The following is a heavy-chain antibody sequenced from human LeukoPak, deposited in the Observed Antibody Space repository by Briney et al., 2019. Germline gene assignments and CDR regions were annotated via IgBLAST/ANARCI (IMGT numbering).Heavy chain of an antibody. D-gene: IGHD5-18*01. CDR2: IYPGDSDT. CDR1: GYSLTNYW. J-gene: IGHJ4*02. V-gene: IGHV5-51*01. CDR3: ARHRGYSYGYGDF. Sequence: GESLQISCKGSGYSLTNYWIGWVRQMPGKGLEWMGIIYPGDSDTKYSPSFQGQVTISADKSISTAYLQWSSLKASDSAMYYCARHRGYSYGYGDFWGQGTLVTVSS.